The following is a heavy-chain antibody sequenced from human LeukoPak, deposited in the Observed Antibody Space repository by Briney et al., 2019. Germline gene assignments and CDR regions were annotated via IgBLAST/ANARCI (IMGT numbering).Heavy chain of an antibody. J-gene: IGHJ4*02. V-gene: IGHV1-2*02. Sequence: ASVTVSCKTSGYTFTDYYIHWVRQAPGHGLESMGWINPKIGGTNYAPTFPGRVSMTSDTSITTAYMQLRRVTSDDTAVYYCARDSSRRPQKYDIATSFSTENWGQGTLVAVSS. CDR3: ARDSSRRPQKYDIATSFSTEN. CDR2: INPKIGGT. D-gene: IGHD3-9*01. CDR1: GYTFTDYY.